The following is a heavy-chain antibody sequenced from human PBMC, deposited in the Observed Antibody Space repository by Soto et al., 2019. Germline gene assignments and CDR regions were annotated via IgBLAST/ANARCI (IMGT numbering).Heavy chain of an antibody. D-gene: IGHD4-17*01. CDR3: ARDKEDTTVGSDAFDI. CDR1: GGTFSDYP. Sequence: QVQLIQSGAEVKKPGSSVKVSCKASGGTFSDYPISWVRQAAGQGLEWMGAIIPIFGTANYAQKFLGRVTLTADESTSTAYMELSSLTSEDTAVYYCARDKEDTTVGSDAFDIWGQGTMVTVSS. V-gene: IGHV1-69*12. J-gene: IGHJ3*02. CDR2: IIPIFGTA.